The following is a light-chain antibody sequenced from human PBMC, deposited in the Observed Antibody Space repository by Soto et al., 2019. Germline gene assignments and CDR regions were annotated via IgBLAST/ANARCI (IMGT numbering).Light chain of an antibody. J-gene: IGLJ1*01. Sequence: QSVLTQPASVSGSPGQSITISCTGTSSDVGSYNLVSWYQQHPGKAPKLMIYEVSKRPSGVSNRFSGSKSGNTASLTISGLQAEDKADYYCCSYAGSSTPYVFGTGTKLTVL. CDR3: CSYAGSSTPYV. V-gene: IGLV2-23*02. CDR2: EVS. CDR1: SSDVGSYNL.